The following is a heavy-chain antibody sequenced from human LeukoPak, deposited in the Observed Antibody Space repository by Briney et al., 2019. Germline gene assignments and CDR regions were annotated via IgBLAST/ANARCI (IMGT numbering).Heavy chain of an antibody. J-gene: IGHJ4*02. CDR3: ARDPGGYFDPGGFDY. D-gene: IGHD3-9*01. CDR2: ISAYNGNT. Sequence: ASVKVSCKASGYTFTSYGISWVRQAPGQGLEWMGWISAYNGNTNYAQKLQGRVTMTTDTSTSTAYMELRSLRSEDTAVYYCARDPGGYFDPGGFDYWGQGTLVTVSS. V-gene: IGHV1-18*01. CDR1: GYTFTSYG.